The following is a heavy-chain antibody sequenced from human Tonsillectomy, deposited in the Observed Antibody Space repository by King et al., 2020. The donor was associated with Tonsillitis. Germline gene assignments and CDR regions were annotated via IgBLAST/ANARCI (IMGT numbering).Heavy chain of an antibody. D-gene: IGHD3-10*01. CDR1: GYTFTGYY. J-gene: IGHJ5*02. Sequence: VQLVQSGAEMKKPGASVRLSCKASGYTFTGYYMHWVRQAPGQGLEWMGWINPKSGGTHYAQKCQGRVTMGRVTSISTAYIQLSSLRSDDTAVYFCATSGGFPCESWGQGTLVTVSS. CDR2: INPKSGGT. V-gene: IGHV1-2*02. CDR3: ATSGGFPCES.